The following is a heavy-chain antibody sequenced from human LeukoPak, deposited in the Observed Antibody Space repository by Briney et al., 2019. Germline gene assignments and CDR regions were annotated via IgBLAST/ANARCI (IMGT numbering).Heavy chain of an antibody. CDR1: GDSISTPHW. CDR3: ARLNADYGYYGPHDAFNI. V-gene: IGHV4-4*02. Sequence: SGTLSLTCDVSGDSISTPHWWSWVRQPPGKGLEWIGEIFHSGRVNYIPSLQSRVTISLDKSKNQISLEVNSVTAADTAVYYCARLNADYGYYGPHDAFNIWGQGTLVAVSS. CDR2: IFHSGRV. J-gene: IGHJ3*02. D-gene: IGHD4-17*01.